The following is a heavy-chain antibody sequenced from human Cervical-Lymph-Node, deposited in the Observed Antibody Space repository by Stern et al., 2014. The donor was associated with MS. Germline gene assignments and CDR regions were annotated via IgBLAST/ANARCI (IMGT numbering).Heavy chain of an antibody. CDR2: MNPNRANT. D-gene: IGHD5-12*01. CDR3: ARPYSGYDPYAFDI. V-gene: IGHV1-8*01. CDR1: GYTFTSYD. J-gene: IGHJ3*02. Sequence: VQLVESGAEVKKPGASVKVSCKASGYTFTSYDINWVRQATGQGLEWMGWMNPNRANTGYAQKFQGRVTMTRNTSLSTAYMELSSLRSEDTAVYYFARPYSGYDPYAFDIWGQGTMVTVSS.